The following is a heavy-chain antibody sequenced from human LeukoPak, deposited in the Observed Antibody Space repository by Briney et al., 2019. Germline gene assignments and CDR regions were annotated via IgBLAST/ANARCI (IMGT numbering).Heavy chain of an antibody. CDR3: AKDLEGGWYQGYYYYGMDV. D-gene: IGHD6-19*01. J-gene: IGHJ6*02. CDR2: ISYDGSNK. CDR1: GFTFSSYG. V-gene: IGHV3-30*18. Sequence: PGRSLRLSCAAAGFTFSSYGMRWVRQAPGKGLEWVAVISYDGSNKYYADSVKGRFTISRDNSKNTVYLQMNSLRAEDTAVYYCAKDLEGGWYQGYYYYGMDVWGQGTTVTVSS.